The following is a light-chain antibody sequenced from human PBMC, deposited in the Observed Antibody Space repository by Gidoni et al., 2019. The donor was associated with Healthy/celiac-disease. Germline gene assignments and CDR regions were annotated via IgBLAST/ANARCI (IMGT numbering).Light chain of an antibody. V-gene: IGLV1-51*01. CDR2: DND. CDR1: SSKIGNNY. CDR3: GTWGSSVSGGGV. Sequence: QSVLTQPPSGAAAPGQKVTISCSGSSSKIGNNYVSWYQQLPGKAPKLLIYDNDKRPSGIPDRFSGSKSGTSATLGITGLQTGDEADYYCGTWGSSVSGGGVFGGGTKVTVL. J-gene: IGLJ3*02.